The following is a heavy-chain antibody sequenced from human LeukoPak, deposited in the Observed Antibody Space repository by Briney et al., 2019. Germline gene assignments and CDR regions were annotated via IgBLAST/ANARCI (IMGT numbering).Heavy chain of an antibody. V-gene: IGHV3-23*01. CDR2: ISGRGGST. D-gene: IGHD3-10*01. Sequence: GGSLRLSCAASGFTFSSYAMSWVRQAPGKGLEGVSAISGRGGSTYYADSVKGRFTISRDSSKTTLSLQINSLRAADTAVYYCAKGYYYGSGADAFDIWGQGTMVTVSS. J-gene: IGHJ3*02. CDR3: AKGYYYGSGADAFDI. CDR1: GFTFSSYA.